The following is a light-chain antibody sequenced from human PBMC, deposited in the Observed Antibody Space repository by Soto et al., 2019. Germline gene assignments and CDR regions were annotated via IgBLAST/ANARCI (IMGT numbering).Light chain of an antibody. Sequence: QSALTQPPSASGSPGQSVAISCTGTSSDVGATDYVSWYQQHSGKAPKLLLYEVNKRPSGVPDRFSGSKSGNTASLTVSALQADDEAEYYCISHAGASNVLGTGTKLTVL. CDR3: ISHAGASNV. J-gene: IGLJ1*01. V-gene: IGLV2-8*01. CDR1: SSDVGATDY. CDR2: EVN.